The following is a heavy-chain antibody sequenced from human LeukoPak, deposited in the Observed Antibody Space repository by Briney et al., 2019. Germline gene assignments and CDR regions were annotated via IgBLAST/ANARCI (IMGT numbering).Heavy chain of an antibody. CDR2: INHSGST. J-gene: IGHJ5*02. V-gene: IGHV4-34*01. CDR1: GGSFSGYY. CDR3: ARGRGSSWYPRANWFDP. D-gene: IGHD6-13*01. Sequence: SETLSLTCAVYGGSFSGYYWSWIRQPPGKGLEWIGEINHSGSTNYNPSLKSRVTISVDTSKNQFSLKLSSVTAVDTAVYYCARGRGSSWYPRANWFDPWGQGTLVTVSS.